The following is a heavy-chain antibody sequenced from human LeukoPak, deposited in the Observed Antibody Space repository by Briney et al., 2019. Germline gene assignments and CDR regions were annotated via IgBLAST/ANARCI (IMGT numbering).Heavy chain of an antibody. Sequence: QTGGSLRLSCASSGFTFSSYAMHWVRQAPGKGLEWVAVLSYDGSNKYYADSVKGRFPISRENSKNTLNLQMNRLRAEDTAVYYCARDLSSIAAAGTDSPLDYWGQGTLVTASS. CDR1: GFTFSSYA. D-gene: IGHD6-13*01. V-gene: IGHV3-30*01. CDR3: ARDLSSIAAAGTDSPLDY. J-gene: IGHJ4*02. CDR2: LSYDGSNK.